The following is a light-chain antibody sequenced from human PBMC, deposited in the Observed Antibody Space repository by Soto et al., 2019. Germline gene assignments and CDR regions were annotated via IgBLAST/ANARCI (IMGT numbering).Light chain of an antibody. CDR2: AAS. CDR3: QQGYSSAIT. V-gene: IGKV1-39*01. J-gene: IGKJ5*01. Sequence: DIPMTQSPSSLSASVGDTVTITCRASQSIGKHLNWYQQKPGKAPKFLIYAASNLQSGIPSRFSGSGSGTDFTLTVNSLQPEDFATYYCQQGYSSAITFGQGTRLEIK. CDR1: QSIGKH.